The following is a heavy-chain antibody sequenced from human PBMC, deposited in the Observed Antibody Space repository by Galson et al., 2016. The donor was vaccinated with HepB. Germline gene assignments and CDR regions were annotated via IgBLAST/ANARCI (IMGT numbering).Heavy chain of an antibody. J-gene: IGHJ5*02. V-gene: IGHV4-39*07. CDR2: VYHSGYT. Sequence: TLSLTCTVSGGSINSTYYYWAWIRQPPGKGLEWIGNVYHSGYTYCNPSLKSRVTISIDTSTSQFSLKLDSVTAADTAVYYCARFHDIWIQPREGWFDPWGQGTLVTVSS. CDR1: GGSINSTYYY. D-gene: IGHD3-3*01. CDR3: ARFHDIWIQPREGWFDP.